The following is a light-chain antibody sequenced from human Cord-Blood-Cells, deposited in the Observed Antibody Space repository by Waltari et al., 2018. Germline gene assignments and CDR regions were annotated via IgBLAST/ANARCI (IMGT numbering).Light chain of an antibody. J-gene: IGKJ2*01. Sequence: EIVLTQSPATLSLSPGEIATLSCRASQSVSSYLAWYQQKPGQAPRPLTYDASNRATGIPARFSGSGSGTDFTLTISSLEPEDFAVYYCQQRSNWPPYTFGQGTKLEIK. CDR2: DAS. CDR1: QSVSSY. V-gene: IGKV3-11*01. CDR3: QQRSNWPPYT.